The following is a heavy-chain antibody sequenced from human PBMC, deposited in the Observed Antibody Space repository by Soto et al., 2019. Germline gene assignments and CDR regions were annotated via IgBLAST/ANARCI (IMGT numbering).Heavy chain of an antibody. D-gene: IGHD2-2*01. V-gene: IGHV3-23*01. CDR2: VSGSGGST. CDR1: GFTFTTYA. Sequence: EVQLLESGGGLVQPGGSLRLSCAASGFTFTTYAMNWVRQAPGKGLEWVSTVSGSGGSTYHADSVKGRFTVSRDNSQNTLYLQMHSLRTEDTAVYYCAKQTPNAGSTVWGQGTTVTVSS. J-gene: IGHJ6*02. CDR3: AKQTPNAGSTV.